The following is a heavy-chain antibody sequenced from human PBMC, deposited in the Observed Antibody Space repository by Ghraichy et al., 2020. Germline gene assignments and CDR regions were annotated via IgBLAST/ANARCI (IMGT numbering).Heavy chain of an antibody. CDR2: ISGSGGST. Sequence: GGSLRLSCAASGFTFSSYAMSWVRQAPGKGLEWVSAISGSGGSTYYADSVKGRFTISRDNSKNTLYLQMNSLRAEDTAVYYCASGDFWSGYYTGYFDYWGQGTLVTVSS. D-gene: IGHD3-3*01. J-gene: IGHJ4*02. V-gene: IGHV3-23*01. CDR3: ASGDFWSGYYTGYFDY. CDR1: GFTFSSYA.